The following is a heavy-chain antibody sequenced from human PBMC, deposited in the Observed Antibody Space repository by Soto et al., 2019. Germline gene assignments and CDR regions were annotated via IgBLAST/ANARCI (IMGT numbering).Heavy chain of an antibody. V-gene: IGHV2-70*04. CDR1: GFSLTTNEMR. D-gene: IGHD2-2*01. J-gene: IGHJ4*02. Sequence: SGPTLVNPTQTLTLTCTLSGFSLTTNEMRVSWIRQPPGKALEWLARIDWDDHTFYSTSLKTRLTISKDTSKNQVVLTMTNMDPVDTATFYCARTSSAGLSHYFDYWGQGTLVTVSS. CDR2: IDWDDHT. CDR3: ARTSSAGLSHYFDY.